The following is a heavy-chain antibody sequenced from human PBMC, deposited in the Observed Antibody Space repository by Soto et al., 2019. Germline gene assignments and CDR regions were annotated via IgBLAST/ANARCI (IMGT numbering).Heavy chain of an antibody. CDR1: GFTFSAYS. Sequence: EMQLVESGGGLVQPGESLRLSCAASGFTFSAYSMNWVRQAPGKGLEWISYITGSSATIYYADSVKGRFTISIDNAKNALYLQMNSLRDEDTAIYFCARDNGMAGSFDPWGQGTLVTVSS. CDR3: ARDNGMAGSFDP. V-gene: IGHV3-48*02. CDR2: ITGSSATI. J-gene: IGHJ5*02. D-gene: IGHD2-8*01.